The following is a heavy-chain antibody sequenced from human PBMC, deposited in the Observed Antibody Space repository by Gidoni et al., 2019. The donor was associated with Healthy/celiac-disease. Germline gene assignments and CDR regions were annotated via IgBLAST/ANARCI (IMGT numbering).Heavy chain of an antibody. V-gene: IGHV3-23*01. D-gene: IGHD2-2*01. J-gene: IGHJ4*02. CDR1: GFTFRSYA. CDR3: AKGHCSSTSCYFDY. CDR2: ISGSGGST. Sequence: EVQLFESGGGLAQSGGSLRLPCAAYGFTFRSYAMSWVRQAPGKGLEWVSAISGSGGSTYYADSVKGRFTISRDNSKNTLYLQMNSLRAEDTAVDYCAKGHCSSTSCYFDYWGQGTLVTVSS.